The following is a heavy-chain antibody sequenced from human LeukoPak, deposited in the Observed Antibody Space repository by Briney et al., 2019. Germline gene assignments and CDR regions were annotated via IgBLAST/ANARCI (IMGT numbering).Heavy chain of an antibody. Sequence: GGSMRLSCAASGFTFSSYGMHWDRQAPGKGLEWVAVIWYDGSNKYYADSVKGRFTISRDNSKNTLYLQMNSLRAEDTAVYYCATLRVPLAYCGGDCRSSDAFDIWGQGTMVTVSS. D-gene: IGHD2-21*02. CDR3: ATLRVPLAYCGGDCRSSDAFDI. J-gene: IGHJ3*02. V-gene: IGHV3-33*01. CDR2: IWYDGSNK. CDR1: GFTFSSYG.